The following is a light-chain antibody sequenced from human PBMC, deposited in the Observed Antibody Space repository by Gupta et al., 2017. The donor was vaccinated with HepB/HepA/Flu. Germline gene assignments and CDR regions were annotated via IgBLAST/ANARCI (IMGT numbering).Light chain of an antibody. CDR1: QTISNR. CDR2: GAS. V-gene: IGKV1-12*01. CDR3: QQANSFPRT. Sequence: DIQMTQSPSSVSASVGDRVTITCRASQTISNRLAWYQQKPGKAPKLLISGASSVQSGVPSRFSGSGSGTDFTLTIRSLQPEDFATYYCQQANSFPRTFGGGTRVEIK. J-gene: IGKJ4*01.